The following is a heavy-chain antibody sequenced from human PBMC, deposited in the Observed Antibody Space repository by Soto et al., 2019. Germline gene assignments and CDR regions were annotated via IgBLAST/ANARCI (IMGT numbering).Heavy chain of an antibody. J-gene: IGHJ4*02. CDR3: AVTYYYDSSGYYMGKGSMNY. CDR2: INPNSGGT. Sequence: ASVKVSCKASGYTFTGYYMHWVRQAPGQGLEWMGWINPNSGGTNYAQKFQGWVTMTRDTSISTAYMELSRLRSDETAVYYCAVTYYYDSSGYYMGKGSMNYWGQGTLVTVSS. V-gene: IGHV1-2*04. D-gene: IGHD3-22*01. CDR1: GYTFTGYY.